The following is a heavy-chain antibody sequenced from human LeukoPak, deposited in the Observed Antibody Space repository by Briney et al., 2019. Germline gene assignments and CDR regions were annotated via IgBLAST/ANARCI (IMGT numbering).Heavy chain of an antibody. J-gene: IGHJ4*02. D-gene: IGHD2-8*01. CDR2: IKKDGSEK. CDR1: GFTFGDYA. V-gene: IGHV3-7*03. CDR3: TRGGASTSYYWFY. Sequence: GGSLRLSCTVSGFTFGDYAINWVRQAPGKGLEWVANIKKDGSEKFYVDSVKGRFTISRDNAKSSLYLQMDSLRGEDTAVYYCTRGGASTSYYWFYWGQGTLVTVSS.